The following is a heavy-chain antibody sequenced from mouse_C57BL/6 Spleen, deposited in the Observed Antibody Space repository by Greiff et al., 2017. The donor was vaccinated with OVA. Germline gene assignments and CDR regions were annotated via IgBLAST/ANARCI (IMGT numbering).Heavy chain of an antibody. J-gene: IGHJ3*01. Sequence: QVQLQQSGAELVKPGASVKISCKASGYAFSSYWMNWVKQRPGKGLEWIGQIYPGDGDTNYNGKFKGKATLTADKSSSTAYMQLSSLTSEDSAVYFCARSPYYYGSSYVPWFAYWGQGTLVTVSA. CDR3: ARSPYYYGSSYVPWFAY. D-gene: IGHD1-1*01. CDR2: IYPGDGDT. CDR1: GYAFSSYW. V-gene: IGHV1-80*01.